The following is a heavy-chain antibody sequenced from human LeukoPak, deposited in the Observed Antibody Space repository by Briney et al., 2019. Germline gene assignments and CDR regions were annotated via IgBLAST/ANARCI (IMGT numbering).Heavy chain of an antibody. Sequence: SETLSLTCTVSGYSISSGYYWGWIRRPPGKGLEWIGSIYHSGSTYYNPSLKSRVTISVDTSKNQFSLKLSSVTAADTAVYYCARGNRLAAAANAVDYWGQGTLVTVSS. CDR3: ARGNRLAAAANAVDY. V-gene: IGHV4-38-2*02. J-gene: IGHJ4*02. CDR1: GYSISSGYY. CDR2: IYHSGST. D-gene: IGHD6-13*01.